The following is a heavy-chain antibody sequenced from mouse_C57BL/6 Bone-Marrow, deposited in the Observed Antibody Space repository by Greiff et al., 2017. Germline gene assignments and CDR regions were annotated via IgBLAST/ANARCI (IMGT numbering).Heavy chain of an antibody. CDR3: TDYYYGSSAWFAY. J-gene: IGHJ3*01. D-gene: IGHD1-1*01. CDR2: IDPETGGS. Sequence: QVQLQQSGAELVRPGASVTLSCKASGYTFTDYEMHWVKQTPVHGLEWMGAIDPETGGSAYNQKFKGKAILTADNSSSTAYMQLRSLTSEDSAVYYCTDYYYGSSAWFAYWGQGTLVTVSA. V-gene: IGHV1-15*01. CDR1: GYTFTDYE.